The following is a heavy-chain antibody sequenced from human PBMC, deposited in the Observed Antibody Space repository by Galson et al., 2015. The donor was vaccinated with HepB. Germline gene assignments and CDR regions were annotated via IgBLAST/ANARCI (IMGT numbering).Heavy chain of an antibody. CDR1: GFTFSSNV. D-gene: IGHD2-15*01. CDR2: VSYDGSKK. CDR3: ARDKVVAFFDY. J-gene: IGHJ4*02. Sequence: SLRLSCAASGFTFSSNVMHWVRQAPGKGLEWVAVVSYDGSKKYYADSVKGRFTISRDNSKNTLYLQMNSLRAEDTAVYYCARDKVVAFFDYWGQGTLVTVSS. V-gene: IGHV3-30-3*01.